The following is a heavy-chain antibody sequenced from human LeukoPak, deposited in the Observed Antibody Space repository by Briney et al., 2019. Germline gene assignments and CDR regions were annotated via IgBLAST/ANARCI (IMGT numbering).Heavy chain of an antibody. J-gene: IGHJ3*02. V-gene: IGHV4-38-2*02. CDR3: ARDRGYYYAARGASDI. CDR1: GYSISSGYY. D-gene: IGHD3-10*01. CDR2: VHHTGHT. Sequence: SETLSLTCSVSGYSISSGYYWGWIRQSPGKGLEWIGTVHHTGHTYYKESLKSRVTISVDTSKNQFSLRLNSVTAADTAVYYCARDRGYYYAARGASDIWGQGTMVTVSS.